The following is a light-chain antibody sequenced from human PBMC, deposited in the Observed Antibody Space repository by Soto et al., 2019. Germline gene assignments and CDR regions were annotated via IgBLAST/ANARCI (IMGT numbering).Light chain of an antibody. J-gene: IGKJ1*01. CDR1: QSISRS. Sequence: DIPMTQSPSTLSASVGDRVTITCRASQSISRSLAWYQQKPGKAPNLLIYDASSLENGVTSRFSGRGSGTEFTLTLSSLQPDDYASYYCQQYHTYGWTFGQGTKVEIK. CDR2: DAS. V-gene: IGKV1-5*01. CDR3: QQYHTYGWT.